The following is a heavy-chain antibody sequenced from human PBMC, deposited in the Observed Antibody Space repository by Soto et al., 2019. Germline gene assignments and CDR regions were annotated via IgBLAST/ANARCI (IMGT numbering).Heavy chain of an antibody. CDR2: ISSTTNYI. J-gene: IGHJ4*02. V-gene: IGHV3-21*01. Sequence: SLRVSGATSGCTHKRYNMNWAFQPPGKGLEWVSSISSTTNYIYYADSMKGRFTVSRDNAKNSVYLEMNSLSAEDTALYYCARESEELNSNLEYWGPGTLVLVSS. CDR1: GCTHKRYN. D-gene: IGHD1-7*01. CDR3: ARESEELNSNLEY.